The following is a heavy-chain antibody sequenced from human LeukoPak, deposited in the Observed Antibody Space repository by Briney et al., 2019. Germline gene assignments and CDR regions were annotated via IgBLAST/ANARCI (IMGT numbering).Heavy chain of an antibody. CDR2: IYSADTT. J-gene: IGHJ4*02. CDR3: AKDIYYDSSGYRGYFDY. CDR1: GFTVSSNF. Sequence: PGGSLRLSCAASGFTVSSNFMSWVRQAPGKGLEWVSVIYSADTTYYADSVKGRFTISRDNSKNTLYLQMNSLRVEDTAVYYCAKDIYYDSSGYRGYFDYWGQGTLVTVSS. D-gene: IGHD3-22*01. V-gene: IGHV3-53*01.